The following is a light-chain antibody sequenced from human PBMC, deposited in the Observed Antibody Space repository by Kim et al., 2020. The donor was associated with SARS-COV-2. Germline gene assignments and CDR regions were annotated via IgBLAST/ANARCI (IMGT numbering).Light chain of an antibody. CDR3: QQYNNWPPWT. J-gene: IGKJ1*01. CDR1: QSVSSN. CDR2: GAS. V-gene: IGKV3-15*01. Sequence: SPGERATLSCRASQSVSSNLAWYQQKPGQPPRLLIYGASTRATGIPAGFSGGGSGTEFTLTISSLQSEDFAVYYCQQYNNWPPWTFGQGTKVDIK.